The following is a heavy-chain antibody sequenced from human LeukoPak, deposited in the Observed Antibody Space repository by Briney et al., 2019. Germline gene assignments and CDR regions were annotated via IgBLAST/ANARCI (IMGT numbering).Heavy chain of an antibody. CDR1: GFTFSSSW. V-gene: IGHV3-7*01. J-gene: IGHJ4*02. CDR2: INEDETKK. Sequence: GGSLRLSCAASGFTFSSSWMSWVRQAPGKGLEWVANINEDETKKYYVDSVRGRFTISRDNAKNSLFLQMNSLTADDTAIYFCARSEGCRSPRCDGVYYFDFWGQGSLVTVSS. D-gene: IGHD2-2*01. CDR3: ARSEGCRSPRCDGVYYFDF.